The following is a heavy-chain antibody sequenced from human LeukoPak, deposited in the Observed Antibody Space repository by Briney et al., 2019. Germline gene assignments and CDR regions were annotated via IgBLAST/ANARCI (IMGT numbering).Heavy chain of an antibody. CDR2: IFYSGST. D-gene: IGHD6-13*01. J-gene: IGHJ4*02. CDR3: ARDTVGSSSTFDY. CDR1: GVSISSYY. Sequence: SETLSLTCTVTGVSISSYYWSWIRQAPRKGLEWIGYIFYSGSTNSNPSLKSRVTISVDTSKNQFSLKLSSVTAADTAVYYCARDTVGSSSTFDYWGQGTLVTVSS. V-gene: IGHV4-59*01.